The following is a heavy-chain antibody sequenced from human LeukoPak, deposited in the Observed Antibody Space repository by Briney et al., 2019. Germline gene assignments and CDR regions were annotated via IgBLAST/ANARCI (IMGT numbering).Heavy chain of an antibody. CDR3: AKDYGLE. D-gene: IGHD4-17*01. Sequence: GGSLRLSCAASGFTFSSYWMGWVRQAPGKGLEWVANIKEDGSNPYYLDSVKGRFTISRDNAKNSLHLQMNSLRAEDTAVYYCAKDYGLEWGQGTLVTVSS. V-gene: IGHV3-7*01. CDR1: GFTFSSYW. J-gene: IGHJ4*02. CDR2: IKEDGSNP.